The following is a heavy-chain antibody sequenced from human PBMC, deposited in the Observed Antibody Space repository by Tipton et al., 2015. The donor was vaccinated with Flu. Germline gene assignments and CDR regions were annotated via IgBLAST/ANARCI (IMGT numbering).Heavy chain of an antibody. D-gene: IGHD3-3*01. J-gene: IGHJ6*02. CDR2: ISSSGTTI. Sequence: SLRLSCAASGFTLSDYYMSWIRQLPGKGLEWVSHISSSGTTINYADSVKGRFTISRDNAKNSLYLQMNSLRAEDTAVYYCARDHPPSITVLGEITDYFGMAVWGQGTTVTVSS. CDR1: GFTLSDYY. V-gene: IGHV3-11*01. CDR3: ARDHPPSITVLGEITDYFGMAV.